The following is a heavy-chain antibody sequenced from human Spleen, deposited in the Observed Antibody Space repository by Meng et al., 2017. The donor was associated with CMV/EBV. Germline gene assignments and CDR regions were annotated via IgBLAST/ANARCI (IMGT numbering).Heavy chain of an antibody. J-gene: IGHJ4*02. CDR3: ARMRRYFFDY. V-gene: IGHV3-23*03. Sequence: GESLKISCTASGFTFSSYTVSWVRQAPGKGLEWVSVLYSGAGSKFYADSVKGRLTISRDTSKNTLYLHMNTLRVEDTAVYYCARMRRYFFDYWGQGALVTVSS. CDR1: GFTFSSYT. CDR2: LYSGAGSK.